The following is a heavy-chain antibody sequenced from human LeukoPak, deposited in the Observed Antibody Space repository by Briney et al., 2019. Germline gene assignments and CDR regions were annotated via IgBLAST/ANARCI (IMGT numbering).Heavy chain of an antibody. D-gene: IGHD2-2*01. CDR3: ARGYQRPDY. J-gene: IGHJ4*02. CDR1: GFTFSTYT. CDR2: ISSSSNNI. Sequence: GGSMRLSCAASGFTFSTYTMNWVRQAPGKGLEWVSSISSSSNNINYADSVKGRFTISRDNAMNSVHLQMNSLRVEDTAVYYCARGYQRPDYWGQGTLITVSS. V-gene: IGHV3-21*01.